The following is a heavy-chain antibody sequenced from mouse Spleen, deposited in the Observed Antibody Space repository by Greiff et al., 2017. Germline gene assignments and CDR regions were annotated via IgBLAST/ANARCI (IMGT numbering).Heavy chain of an antibody. D-gene: IGHD1-1*01. CDR2: ISYSGST. V-gene: IGHV3-8*02. CDR3: AREGTTVVATDYYAMDY. Sequence: EVQLQQSGPSLVKPSQTLSLTCSVTGDSITSGYWNWIRKFPGNKLEYMGYISYSGSTYYNPSLKSRISITRDTSKNQYYLQLNSVTTEDTATYYCAREGTTVVATDYYAMDYWGQGTSVTVSS. J-gene: IGHJ4*01. CDR1: GDSITSGY.